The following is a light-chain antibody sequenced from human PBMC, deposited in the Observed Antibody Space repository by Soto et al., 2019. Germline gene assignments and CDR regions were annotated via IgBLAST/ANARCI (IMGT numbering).Light chain of an antibody. J-gene: IGKJ4*01. Sequence: EFVLTQSPGTLSLSPGERATLSCRASQTIRNNYLAWYQQKPDQAPRLLIYDASSRATGIPDRFSGGGSGTDFTLTISRLEPEDLEVYYCQQFSSYQLNFGGGTKVDI. V-gene: IGKV3-20*01. CDR1: QTIRNNY. CDR3: QQFSSYQLN. CDR2: DAS.